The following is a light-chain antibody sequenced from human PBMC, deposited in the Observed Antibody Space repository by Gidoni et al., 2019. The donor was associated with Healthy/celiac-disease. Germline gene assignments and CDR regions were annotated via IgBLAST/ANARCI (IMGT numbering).Light chain of an antibody. CDR3: CSYAGSYTFWV. Sequence: QSALTQPRSVSGSPGQAVTISCTGTSSDVGGYNYVSWYQQHPGKAPKLMIYAVSTRPSVVPDRFSGSKSGNTASLTISGLQAEDEADYYCCSYAGSYTFWVFGGGTKLTVL. V-gene: IGLV2-11*01. CDR2: AVS. J-gene: IGLJ3*02. CDR1: SSDVGGYNY.